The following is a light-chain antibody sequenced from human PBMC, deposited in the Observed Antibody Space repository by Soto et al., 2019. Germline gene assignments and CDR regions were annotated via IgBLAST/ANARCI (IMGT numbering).Light chain of an antibody. CDR3: QTWGTGIYWV. CDR2: LNSDGSH. V-gene: IGLV4-69*01. Sequence: QSVLTQSPSASASLGASVKLTCTLSSGHSSYDIAWHQQQPEKGPRYLMKLNSDGSHSKGDGIPDRFSGSSSGAERYLTISSLRPEDEADYYCQTWGTGIYWVFGGGTKVTVL. J-gene: IGLJ3*02. CDR1: SGHSSYD.